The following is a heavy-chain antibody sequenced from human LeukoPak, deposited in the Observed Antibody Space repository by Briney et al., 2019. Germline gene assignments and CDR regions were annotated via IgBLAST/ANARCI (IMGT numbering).Heavy chain of an antibody. Sequence: SETLSLTCAVSGYFISGGYYWGWIRQTPGEGLEWIGTIYHSGSTYYNPSLKSRVTISVDTSKNQFSLKLSSVTAADTAVYYCARQGYDFWSGYYSYWGQGTLVTVSS. CDR3: ARQGYDFWSGYYSY. J-gene: IGHJ4*02. V-gene: IGHV4-38-2*01. CDR2: IYHSGST. D-gene: IGHD3-3*01. CDR1: GYFISGGYY.